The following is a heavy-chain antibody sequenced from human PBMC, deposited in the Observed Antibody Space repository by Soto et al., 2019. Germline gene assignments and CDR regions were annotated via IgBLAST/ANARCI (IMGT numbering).Heavy chain of an antibody. V-gene: IGHV3-33*01. CDR2: IWYDASKQ. CDR3: AAWAEGATEVH. J-gene: IGHJ4*02. CDR1: GFSFSVYG. Sequence: QVQLVESGGGVVQPGRSLRLSCEASGFSFSVYGMHWVRQATGKGLEWVAVIWYDASKQFYAGSVEGRFTISRDNSKATLYLQMNSLRAEDTAVYYCAAWAEGATEVHWGQGTLVTVSS. D-gene: IGHD2-15*01.